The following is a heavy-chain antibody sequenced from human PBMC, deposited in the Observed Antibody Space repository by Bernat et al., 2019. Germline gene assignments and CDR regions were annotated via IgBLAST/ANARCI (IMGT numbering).Heavy chain of an antibody. J-gene: IGHJ4*02. Sequence: QLQLQESGPGLVKPSETLSLTCTVSGGSISSSSYYWGWIRQPPGKGLEWIGSIYYSGSTYYNPSLKSRVTISVDTSKNQFSLKLSSVTAADTAVYYCARIGGGGVITIFGVVPLHFDYWGQGTLVTVSS. CDR3: ARIGGGGVITIFGVVPLHFDY. D-gene: IGHD3-3*01. CDR1: GGSISSSSYY. V-gene: IGHV4-39*01. CDR2: IYYSGST.